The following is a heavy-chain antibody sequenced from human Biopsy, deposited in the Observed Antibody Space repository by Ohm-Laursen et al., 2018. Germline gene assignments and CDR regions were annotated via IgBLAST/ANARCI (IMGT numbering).Heavy chain of an antibody. CDR2: MNPVSGNS. J-gene: IGHJ5*02. V-gene: IGHV1-8*01. D-gene: IGHD1-7*01. CDR1: GYTFTSYD. Sequence: SVKVSCNASGYTFTSYDITWVRQASGQGPEWIGWMNPVSGNSNFGQKFRGRVTVTSDTSISTAYMELSGLTSDDTATYYCGRAVRNQLLTDPWGQGTLVTVTS. CDR3: GRAVRNQLLTDP.